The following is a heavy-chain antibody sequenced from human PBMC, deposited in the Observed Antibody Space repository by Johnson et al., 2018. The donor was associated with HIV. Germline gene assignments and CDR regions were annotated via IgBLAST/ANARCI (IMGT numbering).Heavy chain of an antibody. CDR2: IRYDGSNK. V-gene: IGHV3-30*02. CDR3: AKEGEYFYDSSGFDAFDI. CDR1: GFTFSSYG. D-gene: IGHD3-22*01. J-gene: IGHJ3*02. Sequence: QVQLVESGGGVVQPGGSLRLSCAASGFTFSSYGMHWVRQAPGKGLEWVAFIRYDGSNKYYADSVKGRFTISRDNSKNTLYLQMNSLRSEDTAVYYCAKEGEYFYDSSGFDAFDIWGQGTMVTGSS.